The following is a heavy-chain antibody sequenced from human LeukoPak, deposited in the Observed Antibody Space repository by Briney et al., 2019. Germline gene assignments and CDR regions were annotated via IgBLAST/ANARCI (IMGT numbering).Heavy chain of an antibody. J-gene: IGHJ4*02. D-gene: IGHD3-10*01. CDR3: ARGGYGSGSYSIEEY. Sequence: PSETLSLTCTVSGGSISSGSYYWSWIRQPAGKGLEWIGRIYTSGSTNYNPSLKSRVTISVDTSKNQLSLKLSSVTAADTAVYYCARGGYGSGSYSIEEYWGQGTLVTVSS. CDR2: IYTSGST. CDR1: GGSISSGSYY. V-gene: IGHV4-61*02.